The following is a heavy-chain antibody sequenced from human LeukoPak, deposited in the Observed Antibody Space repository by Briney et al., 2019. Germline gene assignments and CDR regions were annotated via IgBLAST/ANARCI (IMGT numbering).Heavy chain of an antibody. V-gene: IGHV3-7*04. J-gene: IGHJ4*02. D-gene: IGHD1-1*01. CDR2: IKHDESEK. CDR3: ARGVGKGIDY. CDR1: GFSFNSDW. Sequence: GGSLRLSCAASGFSFNSDWMDWVRQAPGKGLEWVANIKHDESEKNYLDSVKGRFTISRDNAQNSLYLQMNGLRAEDTAVYYCARGVGKGIDYWGQGTLVTVSS.